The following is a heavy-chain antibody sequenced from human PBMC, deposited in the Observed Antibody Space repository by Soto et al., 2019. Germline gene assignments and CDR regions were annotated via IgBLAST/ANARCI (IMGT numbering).Heavy chain of an antibody. V-gene: IGHV1-69*08. D-gene: IGHD2-2*01. Sequence: QVQLVQSGAEVKKPGSSVKVSCKASGGTFSRHSITWVRQAPGHGLEWMGRIMPCFDIASYAQKFQGRVTITADESTSTAYMELSSLRSEDTAGYYWAREDRDREGALVPAAIDGMDVWGQGTTVTVSS. CDR1: GGTFSRHS. CDR2: IMPCFDIA. J-gene: IGHJ6*02. CDR3: AREDRDREGALVPAAIDGMDV.